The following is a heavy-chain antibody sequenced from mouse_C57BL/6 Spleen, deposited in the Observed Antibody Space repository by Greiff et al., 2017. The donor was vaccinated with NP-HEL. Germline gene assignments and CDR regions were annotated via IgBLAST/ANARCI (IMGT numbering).Heavy chain of an antibody. J-gene: IGHJ4*01. CDR1: GYTFTSYW. V-gene: IGHV1-55*01. CDR2: IYPGSGST. Sequence: QVQLQQPGAELVKPGASVKMSCKASGYTFTSYWITWVKQRPGQGLEWIGDIYPGSGSTNYNEKFKSKATLTVDTSSSTAYMQLSSLKSAESAVYYCARPYYAMDYWGQGTSVTVSS. CDR3: ARPYYAMDY.